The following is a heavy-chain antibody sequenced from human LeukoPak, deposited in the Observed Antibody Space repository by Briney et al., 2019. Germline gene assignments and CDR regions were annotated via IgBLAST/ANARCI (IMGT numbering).Heavy chain of an antibody. V-gene: IGHV5-51*01. D-gene: IGHD3-16*01. CDR3: ARRSSSGGYYFEY. Sequence: GESLKISCKGSGYSFSSYWIGWVRQMPGKGPEWMVIIYPGDSDIKYSPSFEGQVTISADKSNSTAYLQWSSLKASDTAMYYCARRSSSGGYYFEYWGQGTLVTVSS. J-gene: IGHJ4*02. CDR1: GYSFSSYW. CDR2: IYPGDSDI.